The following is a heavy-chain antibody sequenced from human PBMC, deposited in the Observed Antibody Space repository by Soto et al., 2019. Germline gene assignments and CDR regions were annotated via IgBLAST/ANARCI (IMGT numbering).Heavy chain of an antibody. CDR1: GVTFKDYG. D-gene: IGHD5-18*01. V-gene: IGHV3-30*03. CDR3: ARDTGPNGYNYYYFGMDV. Sequence: GGSLRLSCGAPGVTFKDYGMHWVRQAPGKGLEWVAVISYDGKQTYYADSVKGRFTISKDKSKRTLFLQMNSLRVDDTAVYYCARDTGPNGYNYYYFGMDVWGQGTTVTVSS. J-gene: IGHJ6*02. CDR2: ISYDGKQT.